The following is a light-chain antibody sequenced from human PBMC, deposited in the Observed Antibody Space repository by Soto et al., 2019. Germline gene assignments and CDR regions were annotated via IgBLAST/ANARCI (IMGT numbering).Light chain of an antibody. CDR1: QDISSS. V-gene: IGKV1-9*01. CDR2: AAS. J-gene: IGKJ5*01. CDR3: QQLNRSPSIT. Sequence: DIQLTQSPSFLSASVGDRVTITCRASQDISSSLAWYQQKPGKAPKLLIYAASTLQGGVPSRFSGSGSGTAFTLTISSLQPEDFATYSCQQLNRSPSITFGQGTRLEIK.